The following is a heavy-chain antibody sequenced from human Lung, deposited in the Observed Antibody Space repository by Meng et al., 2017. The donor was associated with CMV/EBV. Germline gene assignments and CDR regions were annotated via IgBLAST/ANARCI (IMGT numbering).Heavy chain of an antibody. J-gene: IGHJ4*02. D-gene: IGHD6-19*01. Sequence: SEXXSLTCSVPGGSISSTDYHWGWIRQPPGKGLEWIGSFYNGGPTSYNPSLKSRVTISIDMSKNQFSLKLSSATAADTAVYYCARTSSSGLDCWGQGTLVTVSS. V-gene: IGHV4-39*07. CDR3: ARTSSSGLDC. CDR1: GGSISSTDYH. CDR2: FYNGGPT.